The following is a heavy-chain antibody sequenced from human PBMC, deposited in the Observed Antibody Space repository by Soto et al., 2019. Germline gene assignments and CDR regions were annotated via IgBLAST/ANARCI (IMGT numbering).Heavy chain of an antibody. D-gene: IGHD2-2*01. J-gene: IGHJ3*02. Sequence: EVQLVESGGDLVQPGGSLRLSCAASGFTFSTYWMTWVRQAPGRGLEWVANIRKDASVIHYADSVEGRFTISRDNANKSLYLQMSSLRAEDTAVYFRARDLSPADGNLFYEASDIWGQGTVVTVSS. V-gene: IGHV3-7*01. CDR2: IRKDASVI. CDR3: ARDLSPADGNLFYEASDI. CDR1: GFTFSTYW.